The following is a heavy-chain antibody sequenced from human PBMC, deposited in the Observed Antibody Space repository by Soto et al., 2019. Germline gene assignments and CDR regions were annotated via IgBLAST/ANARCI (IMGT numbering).Heavy chain of an antibody. Sequence: GGSLRLSCAVPGGIFHGYGMHWVRQAPGKGLEWVAIIRFDGSNEEYADSVKGRFTISRDNSKNTLYLQMNTLGAEDTAVYYCGKDGIGGIVSRGYLEYGGGGPGVPVSS. J-gene: IGHJ4*02. CDR3: GKDGIGGIVSRGYLEY. V-gene: IGHV3-30*02. CDR1: GGIFHGYG. D-gene: IGHD2-15*01. CDR2: IRFDGSNE.